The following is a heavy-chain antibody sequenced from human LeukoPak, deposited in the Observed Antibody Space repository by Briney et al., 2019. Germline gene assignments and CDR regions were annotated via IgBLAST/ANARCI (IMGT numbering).Heavy chain of an antibody. CDR3: ARGYSSSWYSPYYYYYMDV. J-gene: IGHJ6*03. Sequence: ASVKVSCKASGYTFTSYGISWVRQALGQGLEWMGWISAYNGNTNYAQKLQGRVTMTTDTSTSTAYMELRSLRSDDTAVYYCARGYSSSWYSPYYYYYMDVWGKGTTVTVSS. V-gene: IGHV1-18*01. CDR1: GYTFTSYG. D-gene: IGHD6-13*01. CDR2: ISAYNGNT.